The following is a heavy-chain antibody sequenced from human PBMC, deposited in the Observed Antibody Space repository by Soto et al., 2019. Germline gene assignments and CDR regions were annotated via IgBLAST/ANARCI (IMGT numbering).Heavy chain of an antibody. V-gene: IGHV4-59*11. D-gene: IGHD5-18*01. J-gene: IGHJ4*02. Sequence: SETLSLTCTISGGSISSHYWSWIRQSPGKGLEWIGYITDLGSTNYNPSLKSRVTISIDTPKRQFSLKLSSVTAADTAVYYCASNSYGYTFYDYAGQPTLVTVSS. CDR1: GGSISSHY. CDR3: ASNSYGYTFYDY. CDR2: ITDLGST.